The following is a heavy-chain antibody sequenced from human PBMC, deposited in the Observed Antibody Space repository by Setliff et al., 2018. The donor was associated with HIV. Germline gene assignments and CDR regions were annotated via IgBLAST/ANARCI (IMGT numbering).Heavy chain of an antibody. V-gene: IGHV1-69*13. CDR2: IFPFFGSA. CDR3: ARGADVDYRYYMDV. J-gene: IGHJ6*03. Sequence: SVKVSCKASGGTFSSYGVNWVRQAPGQGLEWMGGIFPFFGSANYAQKFQGRVTITADVSTSTIYMELSSLTSEDTAVYYCARGADVDYRYYMDVWGRGTTVTVSS. CDR1: GGTFSSYG. D-gene: IGHD3-10*01.